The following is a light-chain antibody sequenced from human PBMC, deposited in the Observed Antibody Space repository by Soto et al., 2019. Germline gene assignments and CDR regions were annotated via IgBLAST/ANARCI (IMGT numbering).Light chain of an antibody. CDR3: SSYTSSSTLYV. Sequence: QSVLTQPASVSGSPGQSITISCTGTSSDVGDNNYVSWYQQHPSKAPKLMIYDVTHRPSGISNRFSGSKSGNTASLTISGLQAEDEADYYCSSYTSSSTLYVFGSGTKVTVL. J-gene: IGLJ1*01. V-gene: IGLV2-14*01. CDR2: DVT. CDR1: SSDVGDNNY.